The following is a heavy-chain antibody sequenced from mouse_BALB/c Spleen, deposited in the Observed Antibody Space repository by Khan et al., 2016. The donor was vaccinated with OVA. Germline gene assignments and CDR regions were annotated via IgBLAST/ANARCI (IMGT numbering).Heavy chain of an antibody. CDR1: GYSFTVYY. D-gene: IGHD2-12*01. J-gene: IGHJ3*01. V-gene: IGHV1-26*01. CDR3: ARVYEFFAY. Sequence: DQLQQSGPDLVKPGASVKISCKASGYSFTVYYMTWVKQSHGKSPEWIGRVNPNNGDTNYNQNFKGKAILTVDKSSNTAYMELRSLTSEDSAVFYCARVYEFFAYWGQGTLVTVSA. CDR2: VNPNNGDT.